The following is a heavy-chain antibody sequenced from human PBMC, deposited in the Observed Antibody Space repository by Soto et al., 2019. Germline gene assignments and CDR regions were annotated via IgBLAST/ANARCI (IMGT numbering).Heavy chain of an antibody. Sequence: ASVKVSCKTSGYTLTGYDMHWVRQAPGQGLEWMGWINPNSGGTNYAQKFQGRVTMTRDTSISTAYMELSRLGSDDTAVYYCARQAYSNYIPYDYWGQGTLVTVSS. CDR3: ARQAYSNYIPYDY. D-gene: IGHD4-4*01. CDR1: GYTLTGYD. CDR2: INPNSGGT. J-gene: IGHJ4*02. V-gene: IGHV1-2*02.